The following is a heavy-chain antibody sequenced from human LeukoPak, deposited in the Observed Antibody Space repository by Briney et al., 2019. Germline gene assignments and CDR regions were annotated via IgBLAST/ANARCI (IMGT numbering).Heavy chain of an antibody. CDR1: GFTFSSYA. J-gene: IGHJ6*02. Sequence: GGSLRLSCAASGFTFSSYAMSWVRQAPGKGLEWVAVIWYDGSNKYYADSVKGRFTISRDNSKNTLYLQMNSLRAEGTAVYYCARCDNYGDCLLGMDVWGQGTTVTVSS. CDR3: ARCDNYGDCLLGMDV. D-gene: IGHD4-17*01. CDR2: IWYDGSNK. V-gene: IGHV3-33*08.